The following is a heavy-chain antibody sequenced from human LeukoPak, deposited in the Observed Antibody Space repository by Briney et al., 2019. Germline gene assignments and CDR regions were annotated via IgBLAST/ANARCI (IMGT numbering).Heavy chain of an antibody. J-gene: IGHJ5*02. CDR3: ASSIGIVVVPAATPYTYQNWFDP. V-gene: IGHV3-21*04. Sequence: GGSLRLSCAASGFTFSSYSMNWVRQAPGKGLEWVSSISSSSSYIYYADSVKGRFTISRDNAKNSLYLQMNSLRAEDTAVYYCASSIGIVVVPAATPYTYQNWFDPWGQGTLVTVSS. CDR2: ISSSSSYI. D-gene: IGHD2-2*01. CDR1: GFTFSSYS.